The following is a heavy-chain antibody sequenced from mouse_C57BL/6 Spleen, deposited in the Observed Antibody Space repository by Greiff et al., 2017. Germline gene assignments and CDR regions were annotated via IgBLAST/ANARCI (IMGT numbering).Heavy chain of an antibody. V-gene: IGHV1-53*01. D-gene: IGHD2-4*01. J-gene: IGHJ4*01. CDR3: ARSPYDYDVDYAMDY. CDR1: GYTFTSYW. CDR2: INPSNGGT. Sequence: QVQLQQPGTELVKPGASVKLSCKASGYTFTSYWMHWVKQRPGQGLEWLGNINPSNGGTNYNEKFKSKATLTVDKSSSTAYMQLSSLTSEDSAVYYCARSPYDYDVDYAMDYWGQGTSVTVSS.